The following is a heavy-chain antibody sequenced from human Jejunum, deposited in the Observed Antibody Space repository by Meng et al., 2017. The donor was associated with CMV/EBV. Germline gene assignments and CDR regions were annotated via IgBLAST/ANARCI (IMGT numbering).Heavy chain of an antibody. D-gene: IGHD4-11*01. V-gene: IGHV2-5*02. J-gene: IGHJ5*02. Sequence: QITLKESGPTLVKPXXTLTLTXTFSGFSLYTTGVGVGWVRPPPGKALEWLAILYWDDDRRYSPSLRHRLTITKDTSKSQVFLTLANMDPVDTATYYCAHTSTGNLYNSYLFDLRGHGTLVTVSS. CDR2: LYWDDDR. CDR1: GFSLYTTGVG. CDR3: AHTSTGNLYNSYLFDL.